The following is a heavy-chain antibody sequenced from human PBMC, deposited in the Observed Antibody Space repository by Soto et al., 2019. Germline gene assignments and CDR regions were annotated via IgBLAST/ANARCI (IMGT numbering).Heavy chain of an antibody. V-gene: IGHV4-59*08. CDR2: IQYSGYS. Sequence: QVQLQESGPGLVKPSETLSLTCTVSGGSITNYYCSWVRQPPGKGLEWIGYIQYSGYSAYNLSLKRRVTMSMDTSKTQFSLMLESVTATDTAVYSGARKGFGSRHCLVDVWGKGTTVIVSS. D-gene: IGHD3-10*01. J-gene: IGHJ6*04. CDR1: GGSITNYY. CDR3: ARKGFGSRHCLVDV.